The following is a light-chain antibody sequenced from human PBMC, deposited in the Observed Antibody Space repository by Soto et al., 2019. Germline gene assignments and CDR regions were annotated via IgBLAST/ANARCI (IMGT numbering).Light chain of an antibody. Sequence: EIVLTQSPGAVSLSPGERATLSCRASQAINNNVAWYQLKDGQVPRLLIYGASTRAADVPARFSGGGSGTEFTLTISSLQSEDFAVYYCQQYNNWPRTFGQGTKVDIK. CDR3: QQYNNWPRT. CDR1: QAINNN. V-gene: IGKV3-15*01. CDR2: GAS. J-gene: IGKJ1*01.